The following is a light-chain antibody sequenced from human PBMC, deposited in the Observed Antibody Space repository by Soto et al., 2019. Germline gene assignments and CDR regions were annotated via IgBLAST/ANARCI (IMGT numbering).Light chain of an antibody. CDR3: QQNGNSIT. Sequence: EIVLTQSPGIVSLSPGERATLSCRASQSVSSSYLAWYQQNFGQPPRLLIYGTYITAAGLPDRFSGSGSETDFTLTISRLEPEDVALYYWQQNGNSITFGEGTKVEIK. CDR1: QSVSSSY. J-gene: IGKJ4*02. V-gene: IGKV3-20*01. CDR2: GTY.